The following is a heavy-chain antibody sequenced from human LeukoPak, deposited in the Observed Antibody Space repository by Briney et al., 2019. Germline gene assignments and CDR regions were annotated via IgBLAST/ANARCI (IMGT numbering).Heavy chain of an antibody. CDR1: GFTFSSYW. Sequence: GGSLRLSCAASGFTFSSYWMHWVRQAPGKGLVWVSRINSDGSSTNYADSVKGRFTISRDNAKNALYLQMNSLRAEDTAVYYCATKATGGVKNDYWGQGTLVTVSS. CDR2: INSDGSST. V-gene: IGHV3-74*01. J-gene: IGHJ4*02. D-gene: IGHD2-8*01. CDR3: ATKATGGVKNDY.